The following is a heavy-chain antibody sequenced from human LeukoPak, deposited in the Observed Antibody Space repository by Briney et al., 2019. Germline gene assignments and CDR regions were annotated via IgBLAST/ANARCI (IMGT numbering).Heavy chain of an antibody. CDR3: ARGLYGGSLFDY. CDR2: INTGNGNT. Sequence: ASVKVPCKASGYTFTSYAMHWVRQAPGQRLEWMGWINTGNGNTKYSQKFQGRVTITRDTSASTAYMELSSLRSEDTAVYYCARGLYGGSLFDYWGQGTLVTVSS. D-gene: IGHD4-23*01. CDR1: GYTFTSYA. J-gene: IGHJ4*02. V-gene: IGHV1-3*04.